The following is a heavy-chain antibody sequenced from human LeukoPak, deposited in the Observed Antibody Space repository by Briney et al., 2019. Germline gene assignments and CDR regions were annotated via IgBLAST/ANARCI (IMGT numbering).Heavy chain of an antibody. Sequence: PGGSLKLSCAASGFTFSTYGMHWVRQAPGKGLEWVAFIRYDGNNKYYADFVKGRFTISRDHSKNTLYLQMNSLRAEDTAVYYCAKGSSYDFWSGYTLDYWGQGTLVTVSS. CDR2: IRYDGNNK. CDR1: GFTFSTYG. CDR3: AKGSSYDFWSGYTLDY. J-gene: IGHJ4*02. D-gene: IGHD3-3*01. V-gene: IGHV3-30*02.